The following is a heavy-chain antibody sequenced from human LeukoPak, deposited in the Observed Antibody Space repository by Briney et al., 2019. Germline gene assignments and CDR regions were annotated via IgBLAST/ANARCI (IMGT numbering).Heavy chain of an antibody. CDR1: GFTFTSVA. CDR2: IATTGTT. D-gene: IGHD6-19*01. Sequence: GGSLRLSCAASGFTFTSVAMSWVRQAPGKGLEWVSVIATTGTTYYADSVEGRFTISRDDSKNTVYLQMNSLRGGGTALYYCVKGLVNSGWSADPWGQGTLVTVSS. V-gene: IGHV3-23*01. J-gene: IGHJ5*02. CDR3: VKGLVNSGWSADP.